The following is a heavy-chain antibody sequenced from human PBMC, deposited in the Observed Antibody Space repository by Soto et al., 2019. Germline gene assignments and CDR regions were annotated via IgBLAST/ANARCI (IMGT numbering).Heavy chain of an antibody. Sequence: QVQLVESGGGVVQPGRSLRLSCAASGFIFSNYAMHWVRQAPGKGLEWVALIWYDGSNKYYADSVKGRFTISRDNSKNTLYLQMNSLRAEETAVYYCAGDPEGATTWGYYLNYWGQGTLVTVSS. CDR1: GFIFSNYA. J-gene: IGHJ4*02. CDR3: AGDPEGATTWGYYLNY. D-gene: IGHD1-26*01. CDR2: IWYDGSNK. V-gene: IGHV3-33*01.